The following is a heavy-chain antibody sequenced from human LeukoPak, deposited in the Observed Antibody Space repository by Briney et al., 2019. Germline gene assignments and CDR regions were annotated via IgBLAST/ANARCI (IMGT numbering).Heavy chain of an antibody. CDR2: ISYDGSNK. D-gene: IGHD3-9*01. J-gene: IGHJ4*02. CDR1: GFTFSSYA. Sequence: GGSLRLSCAASGFTFSSYAMHWVRQAPGKGLEWVAVISYDGSNKYYADSVKGRFTISRDNSKNTLYLQMNSLRAEDTAVYYCASALHYFDSSLDYWGQGTLVTDSS. CDR3: ASALHYFDSSLDY. V-gene: IGHV3-30*04.